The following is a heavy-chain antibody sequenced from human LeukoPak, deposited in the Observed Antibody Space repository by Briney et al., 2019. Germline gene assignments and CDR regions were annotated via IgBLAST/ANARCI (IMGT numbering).Heavy chain of an antibody. Sequence: ASVKVSCKASGYTFTGYYMHWVRQAPGQGLEWMGWINPNSGGTNYAQKFQGRVTMTRDTSISTAYMELSRLRSDDTAVYYCASDRGALRYYGSGSLDYWGQGTLVTVSS. CDR1: GYTFTGYY. V-gene: IGHV1-2*02. CDR3: ASDRGALRYYGSGSLDY. J-gene: IGHJ4*02. D-gene: IGHD3-10*01. CDR2: INPNSGGT.